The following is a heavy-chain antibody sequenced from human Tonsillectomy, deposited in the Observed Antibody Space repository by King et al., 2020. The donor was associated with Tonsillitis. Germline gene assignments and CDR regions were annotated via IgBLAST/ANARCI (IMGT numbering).Heavy chain of an antibody. CDR1: GFTFSDAW. V-gene: IGHV3-15*01. Sequence: VQLVESGGGLVNPGGSLRLSCEVSGFTFSDAWMSWVRQAPGKGLEWVGRITSKNVGGTTDYAAPVKGRFTISRDDSKNTMYLQMNSLRTEDTAIYYCTHFINTKCRFDYWGQGALVTVSS. CDR3: THFINTKCRFDY. J-gene: IGHJ4*02. CDR2: ITSKNVGGTT. D-gene: IGHD2-2*01.